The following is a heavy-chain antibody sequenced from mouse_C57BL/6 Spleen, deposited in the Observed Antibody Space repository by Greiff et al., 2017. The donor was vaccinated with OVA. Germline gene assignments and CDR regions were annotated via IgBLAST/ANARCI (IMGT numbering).Heavy chain of an antibody. V-gene: IGHV1-69*01. D-gene: IGHD1-1*01. CDR2: IDPSDSYT. CDR1: GYTFTSYW. Sequence: VKLQQPGAELVMPGASVKLSCKASGYTFTSYWMHWVKQRPGQGLEWIGEIDPSDSYTNYNQKFKGKSTLTVDKSSSTAYMQLSSLTSEDSAVYYCARWRGSGYFDVWGTGTTVTVSS. CDR3: ARWRGSGYFDV. J-gene: IGHJ1*03.